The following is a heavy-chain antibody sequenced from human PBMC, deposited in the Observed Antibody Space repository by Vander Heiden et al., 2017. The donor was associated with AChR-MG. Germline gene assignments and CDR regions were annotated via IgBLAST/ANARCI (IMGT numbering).Heavy chain of an antibody. CDR2: ISGSGSST. V-gene: IGHV3-23*01. Sequence: EAQLLESGGGLVQPGGSLRLTCAASGFAFSRYARGWVRQAPGKGLEWVSAISGSGSSTYYADSVKGRFTISRDNSKNTLYLQMNSLRAEDTAVYYCAKGRFGELVFPHEHFDYWGQGTLVTVSS. CDR3: AKGRFGELVFPHEHFDY. D-gene: IGHD3-10*01. CDR1: GFAFSRYA. J-gene: IGHJ4*02.